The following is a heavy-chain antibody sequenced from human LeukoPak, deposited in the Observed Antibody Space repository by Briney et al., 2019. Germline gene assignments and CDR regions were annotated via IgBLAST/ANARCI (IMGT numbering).Heavy chain of an antibody. Sequence: AASVKVSCKASGCTFTGYYMHWVRQAPGQGLERMGWINPNSGGTNYAQKFQGRVTMTRDTSISTAYMELSRLRSDDTAVYYCARDYGSHPLFWFDPWGQGTLVTVSS. CDR1: GCTFTGYY. D-gene: IGHD1-26*01. CDR2: INPNSGGT. V-gene: IGHV1-2*02. CDR3: ARDYGSHPLFWFDP. J-gene: IGHJ5*02.